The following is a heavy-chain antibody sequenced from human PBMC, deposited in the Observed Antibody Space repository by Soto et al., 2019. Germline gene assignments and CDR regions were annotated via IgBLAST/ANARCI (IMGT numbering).Heavy chain of an antibody. CDR3: ASNSVVVVTAIDY. CDR2: IYYSGST. Sequence: TSETLSLTCTVSGGSISSGGYYWSWISQHPGKGLEWIGYIYYSGSTYYNPSLKSRVTISVDTSKNQFSLKLSSVTAADTAVYYCASNSVVVVTAIDYWGQGTLVTVSS. J-gene: IGHJ4*02. D-gene: IGHD2-21*02. V-gene: IGHV4-31*03. CDR1: GGSISSGGYY.